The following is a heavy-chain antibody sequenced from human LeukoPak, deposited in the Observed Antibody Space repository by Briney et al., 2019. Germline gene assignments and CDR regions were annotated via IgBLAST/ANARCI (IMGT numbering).Heavy chain of an antibody. CDR1: GGSISSSYYY. Sequence: SETLSLTCTVSGGSISSSYYYWGWIRQPPGKGLEWIGSIYYSGSTYYNPSLKSRVTISVDTSKNHFSLKLSSVTAADTAVYYCARHTRIAATGIWYNWFDPWGQGTLVTVSS. V-gene: IGHV4-39*01. CDR2: IYYSGST. CDR3: ARHTRIAATGIWYNWFDP. D-gene: IGHD6-13*01. J-gene: IGHJ5*02.